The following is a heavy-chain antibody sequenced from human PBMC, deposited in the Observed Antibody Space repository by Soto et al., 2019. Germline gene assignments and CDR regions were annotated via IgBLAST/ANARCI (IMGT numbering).Heavy chain of an antibody. CDR3: RRSSRYSTDV. D-gene: IGHD6-13*01. CDR2: IYSTGNT. CDR1: GDSIRSSSY. V-gene: IGHV4-39*01. Sequence: QLQLQESGPGLVKPSETLSLTCTVSGDSIRSSSYWGWIRQPPGKGLEWIGSIYSTGNTYYNPSLNSQVTISVDPSKNPFSLNVISVTAADPAVYYCRRSSRYSTDVWGQGTTVTVSS. J-gene: IGHJ6*02.